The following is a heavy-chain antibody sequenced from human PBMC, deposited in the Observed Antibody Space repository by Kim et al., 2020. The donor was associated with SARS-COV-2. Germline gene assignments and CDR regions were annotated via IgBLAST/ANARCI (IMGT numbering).Heavy chain of an antibody. CDR1: GFTFDAYA. CDR2: ISWDSGSI. Sequence: GGSLRLSCAASGFTFDAYAMHWVRQAPGKGLEWVSGISWDSGSICYADSVKGRFTISRDNAKNSLYLQMNSLRAEDTALYYCAKEKGPWETAMVLFYYFGIDVWGQGTPVTVSS. J-gene: IGHJ6*02. V-gene: IGHV3-9*01. CDR3: AKEKGPWETAMVLFYYFGIDV. D-gene: IGHD5-18*01.